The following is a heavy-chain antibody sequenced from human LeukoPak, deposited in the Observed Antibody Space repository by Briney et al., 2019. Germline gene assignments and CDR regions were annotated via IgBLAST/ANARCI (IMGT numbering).Heavy chain of an antibody. D-gene: IGHD2-8*02. CDR1: GGSFSGYY. CDR2: ISSSGST. CDR3: AREITGFYHYYYYYMDV. V-gene: IGHV4-59*01. Sequence: NTSETLSLTCAVYGGSFSGYYWSLIRQPPGKGLEWIGYISSSGSTKYNPSLESRVTISLDTSKNQFSLRVNSVTAADTAVYYCAREITGFYHYYYYYMDVWGEGTTVTVSS. J-gene: IGHJ6*03.